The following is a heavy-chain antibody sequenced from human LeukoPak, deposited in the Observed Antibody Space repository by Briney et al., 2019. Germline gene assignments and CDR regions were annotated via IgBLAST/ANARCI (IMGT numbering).Heavy chain of an antibody. Sequence: ASVKVSCKASGYTFTSYYMHWVRQAPGQGLEWMGWINPNSGGTNYAQKFQGRVTMTRDTSISTAYMELSRLRSDDTAVYYCARDTNSGSLDAFDIWGQGTMVTVSS. V-gene: IGHV1-2*02. CDR3: ARDTNSGSLDAFDI. CDR2: INPNSGGT. CDR1: GYTFTSYY. J-gene: IGHJ3*02. D-gene: IGHD1-26*01.